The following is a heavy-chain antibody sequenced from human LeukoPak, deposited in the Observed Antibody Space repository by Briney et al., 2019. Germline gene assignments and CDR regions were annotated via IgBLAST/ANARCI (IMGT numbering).Heavy chain of an antibody. V-gene: IGHV3-48*01. CDR3: ARDTGGYDFWSGYPADY. Sequence: PGGSLRLSCAASGFTFSSYEMNWVRQAPGKGLEWVSYISSSSSTIYYADSVKGRFTISRDNAKNSLYLQMNSLRAEDTAVYYCARDTGGYDFWSGYPADYWGQGTLVTVSS. J-gene: IGHJ4*02. CDR1: GFTFSSYE. CDR2: ISSSSSTI. D-gene: IGHD3-3*01.